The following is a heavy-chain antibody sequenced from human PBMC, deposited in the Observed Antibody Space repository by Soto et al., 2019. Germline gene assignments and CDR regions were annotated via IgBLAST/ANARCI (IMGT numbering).Heavy chain of an antibody. CDR1: GGSFSGYY. D-gene: IGHD6-13*01. CDR3: ARGRLEDSSSWYWFDP. Sequence: SETLSLTCAVYGGSFSGYYWSWIRQPPGKGLEWIGEINHSGSTNYNPSLKSRVTISVDTSKNQFSLKLSSVTAADTAVYYCARGRLEDSSSWYWFDPWGQGTLVTVSS. CDR2: INHSGST. J-gene: IGHJ5*02. V-gene: IGHV4-34*01.